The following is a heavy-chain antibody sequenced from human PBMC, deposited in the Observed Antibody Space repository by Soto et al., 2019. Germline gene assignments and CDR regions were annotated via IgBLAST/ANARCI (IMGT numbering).Heavy chain of an antibody. J-gene: IGHJ5*02. CDR3: ARLEGPNYYGSGSYLGWFDP. V-gene: IGHV4-59*01. Sequence: SETLSLTCTVSGGSISSYYWSWIWQPPGKGLEWIGYIYYSGSTNYNPSLKSRVTISVDTSKNQFSLKLSSVTAADTAVYYCARLEGPNYYGSGSYLGWFDPWGQGTLVTVSS. D-gene: IGHD3-10*01. CDR1: GGSISSYY. CDR2: IYYSGST.